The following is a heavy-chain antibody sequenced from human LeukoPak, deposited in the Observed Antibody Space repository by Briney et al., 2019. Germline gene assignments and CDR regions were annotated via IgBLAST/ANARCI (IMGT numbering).Heavy chain of an antibody. CDR1: GGSISNTNW. V-gene: IGHV4-30-4*01. Sequence: SGTLSLTCGVSGGSISNTNWWSWIRQPPGKGLELIGYIYYSGSTYYNPSLKSRVTISVDTSKNQFSLKLSSVTAADTAVYYCARKVYNGYAPFDYWGQGTLVTVSS. D-gene: IGHD5-12*01. CDR3: ARKVYNGYAPFDY. CDR2: IYYSGST. J-gene: IGHJ4*02.